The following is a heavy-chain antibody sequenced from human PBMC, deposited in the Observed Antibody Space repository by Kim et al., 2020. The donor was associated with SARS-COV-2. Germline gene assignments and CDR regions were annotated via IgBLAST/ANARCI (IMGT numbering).Heavy chain of an antibody. D-gene: IGHD6-13*01. CDR1: GFTFSSYA. Sequence: GSLRLSCAASGFTFSSYAMSWVRQAPGKGLEWVSAISGSGGSTYYADSVKGRFTISRDNSKNTLYLQMNSLRAEDTAVYYCAKDRGSSWYRGWFDPWGQGTLVTVSS. J-gene: IGHJ5*02. CDR3: AKDRGSSWYRGWFDP. CDR2: ISGSGGST. V-gene: IGHV3-23*01.